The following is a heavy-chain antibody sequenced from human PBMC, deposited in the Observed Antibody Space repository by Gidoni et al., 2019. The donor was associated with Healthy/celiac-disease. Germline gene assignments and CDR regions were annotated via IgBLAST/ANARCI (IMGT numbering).Heavy chain of an antibody. CDR1: GGSFSGYY. J-gene: IGHJ4*02. V-gene: IGHV4-34*01. CDR3: ASRGN. D-gene: IGHD3-10*01. Sequence: QVQLQQWGAGLLKPSETLSHTCAVYGGSFSGYYWGWIRQPPGKGLEWIGEIKHHGSTNYNPSLMSRVTISVDTSKNQSSLKLSSVTAADTAVYYCASRGNWGQGTLVTVSS. CDR2: IKHHGST.